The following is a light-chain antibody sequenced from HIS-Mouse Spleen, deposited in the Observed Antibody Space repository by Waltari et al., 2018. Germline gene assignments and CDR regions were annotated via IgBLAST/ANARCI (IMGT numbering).Light chain of an antibody. CDR2: RNN. CDR3: AAWDDSLSGPV. CDR1: SPNIGSNY. J-gene: IGLJ3*02. V-gene: IGLV1-47*01. Sequence: QSVLTQPPSASGTPGQRVTIPCSGSSPNIGSNYVNWYQQPPGTAPKLLIYRNNQRPSGVPDRFSGSKSGTSASLAISGLRSEDEADYYCAAWDDSLSGPVFGGGTKLTVL.